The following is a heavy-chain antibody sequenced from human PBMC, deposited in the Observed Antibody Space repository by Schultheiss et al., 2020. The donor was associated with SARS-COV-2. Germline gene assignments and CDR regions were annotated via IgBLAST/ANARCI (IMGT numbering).Heavy chain of an antibody. J-gene: IGHJ4*02. CDR2: ISGSGGST. V-gene: IGHV3-23*01. D-gene: IGHD5-18*01. CDR3: ARAGVRDTAGDY. Sequence: GGSLRLSCAASGFTFSSYAMSWVRQAPGKGLEWVSAISGSGGSTYYADSVKGRFTISRDNAKNSLCLQMNSLRAEDTAVYYCARAGVRDTAGDYWGQGTLVTVSS. CDR1: GFTFSSYA.